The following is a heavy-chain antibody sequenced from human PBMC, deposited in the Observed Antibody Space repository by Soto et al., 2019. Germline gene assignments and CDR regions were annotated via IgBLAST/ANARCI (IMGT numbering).Heavy chain of an antibody. CDR3: ARVGYDILTGYYSVWFDP. J-gene: IGHJ5*02. CDR1: GYTFTSYA. CDR2: INAGNGNT. Sequence: ASAKVSCKASGYTFTSYAMHWVRQAPGQRLEWMGWINAGNGNTKYSQKFQGRVTITRDTSASTAYMELSSLRSEDTAVYYCARVGYDILTGYYSVWFDPWGQGTLVTVSS. D-gene: IGHD3-9*01. V-gene: IGHV1-3*01.